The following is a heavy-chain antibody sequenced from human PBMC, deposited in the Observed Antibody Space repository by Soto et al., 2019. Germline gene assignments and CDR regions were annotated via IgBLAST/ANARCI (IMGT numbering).Heavy chain of an antibody. CDR2: ISAYNGNT. V-gene: IGHV1-18*01. D-gene: IGHD2-8*01. Sequence: QVQLVQSGAEVKKPGASVKVSCKASGYTFTSYGISWVRQAPGQGLEWMGWISAYNGNTNYAQKFQGRVTMTTDTSTSTAYMELRSLRADDTAVYYCARGGKYCTTGVCSFYCMDVWGQGTTVTVSS. CDR1: GYTFTSYG. CDR3: ARGGKYCTTGVCSFYCMDV. J-gene: IGHJ6*02.